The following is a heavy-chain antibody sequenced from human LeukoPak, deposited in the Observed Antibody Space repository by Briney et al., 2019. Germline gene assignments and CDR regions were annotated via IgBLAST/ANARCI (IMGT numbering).Heavy chain of an antibody. Sequence: PSQTLSLTCTVSGGSISSGDYYWSWIRQPPGKGLAWIGYIYYSGSTYYNPSLKSRVTISVDTSKTQFSLKLSSVTAADTAVYYCARGNLGIAAAGTLRFDPWGQGTLVTVSS. D-gene: IGHD6-13*01. V-gene: IGHV4-30-4*08. CDR2: IYYSGST. CDR3: ARGNLGIAAAGTLRFDP. J-gene: IGHJ5*02. CDR1: GGSISSGDYY.